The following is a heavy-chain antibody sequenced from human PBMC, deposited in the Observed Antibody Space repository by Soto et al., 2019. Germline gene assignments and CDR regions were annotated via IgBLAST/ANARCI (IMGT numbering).Heavy chain of an antibody. D-gene: IGHD3-22*01. Sequence: GGSLRLSCAASGFTFSNYWMTWVRQAPGKGLEWVANIREDGSQKYYLESVKGRITISRDNAKKSLYLQMNSLRAEDTGVYYCARHDYSEGSGSFYGMDVWGQGTTVTVSS. CDR2: IREDGSQK. J-gene: IGHJ6*02. CDR1: GFTFSNYW. CDR3: ARHDYSEGSGSFYGMDV. V-gene: IGHV3-7*04.